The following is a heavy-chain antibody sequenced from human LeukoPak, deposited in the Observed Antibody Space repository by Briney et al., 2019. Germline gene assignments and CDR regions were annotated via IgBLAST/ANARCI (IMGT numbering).Heavy chain of an antibody. CDR3: ARVEGPSSYYFDY. D-gene: IGHD2-15*01. V-gene: IGHV4-34*01. CDR2: INHSGSN. CDR1: GGSFSGYY. Sequence: ASETLCLTCAASGGSFSGYYWSWIRQPPGKGLEWIGEINHSGSNNYNPSLKSRVTISVDTSKNQFSLKLSSVTAADTAVYYCARVEGPSSYYFDYWGQGTLVTVSS. J-gene: IGHJ4*02.